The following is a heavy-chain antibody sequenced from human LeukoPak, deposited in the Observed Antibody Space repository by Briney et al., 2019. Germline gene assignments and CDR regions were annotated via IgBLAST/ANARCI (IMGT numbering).Heavy chain of an antibody. CDR1: GYTFTSYG. CDR2: ISAYNGNT. D-gene: IGHD2-2*01. Sequence: ASVTVSCKASGYTFTSYGISWVRQAPGQGLEWMGWISAYNGNTNYAQKLQGRVTMTTDTSTSTAYMELRSLRSDDTAVYYCARAVVPAARAGNIWFDPWGQGTLVTVSS. J-gene: IGHJ5*02. V-gene: IGHV1-18*01. CDR3: ARAVVPAARAGNIWFDP.